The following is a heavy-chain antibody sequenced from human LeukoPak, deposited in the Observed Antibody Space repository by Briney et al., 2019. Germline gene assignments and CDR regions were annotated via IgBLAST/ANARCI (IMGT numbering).Heavy chain of an antibody. CDR3: ARDSASCRGCAFDI. CDR1: GFTFSSYW. V-gene: IGHV3-7*01. D-gene: IGHD2-2*01. CDR2: TNRDGSEK. Sequence: GGSLRLSCAASGFTFSSYWMSWVRQAPGKGLEWVANTNRDGSEKYYVDSVKGRVTISRDNVMNFLYLQLNSLRVDDTAVYFCARDSASCRGCAFDIWGQGTVVTVSS. J-gene: IGHJ3*02.